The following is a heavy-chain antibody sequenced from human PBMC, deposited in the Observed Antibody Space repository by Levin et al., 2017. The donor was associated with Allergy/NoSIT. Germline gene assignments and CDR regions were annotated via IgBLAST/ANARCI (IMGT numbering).Heavy chain of an antibody. CDR2: INYHGVT. J-gene: IGHJ6*02. Sequence: SQTLSLTCSVSGGSVRSGTYYWRWIRRPPGKELEWIGYINYHGVTKYNPSLQSRVTISVDTSKTEFSLKVTSVTAADTAVYYCARNRIIVSGGNDYYYGMDVWGQGTTVTVSS. CDR1: GGSVRSGTYY. CDR3: ARNRIIVSGGNDYYYGMDV. V-gene: IGHV4-61*01. D-gene: IGHD5/OR15-5a*01.